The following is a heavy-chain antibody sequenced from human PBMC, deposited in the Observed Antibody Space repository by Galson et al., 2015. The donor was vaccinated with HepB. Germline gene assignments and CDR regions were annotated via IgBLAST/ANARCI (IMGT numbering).Heavy chain of an antibody. CDR2: ISGSGADT. CDR3: ARVHTIFGVVISGSLEI. D-gene: IGHD3-3*01. CDR1: GFIFSSYC. J-gene: IGHJ3*02. Sequence: SLRLSCAASGFIFSSYCMNWVRQAPGKGLEWVSVISGSGADTDYADSVKGRFTISRDNSKNTLYLQMNNLRVEDTAVYYCARVHTIFGVVISGSLEIWGQGTMVTVSS. V-gene: IGHV3-23*01.